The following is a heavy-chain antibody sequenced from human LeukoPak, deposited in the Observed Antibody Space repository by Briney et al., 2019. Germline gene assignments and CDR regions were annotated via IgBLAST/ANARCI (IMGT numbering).Heavy chain of an antibody. CDR1: GGSISSYY. Sequence: SETLSLTCTVSGGSISSYYWSWIRQPAGKGLEWIGRIYTSGSTNYNPSLKSRVTISVDTSKNQFSLKLSSVTAADTAVYYCARWPGWLQFGYYFDYWGQGTLVTVSS. CDR3: ARWPGWLQFGYYFDY. J-gene: IGHJ4*02. CDR2: IYTSGST. V-gene: IGHV4-4*07. D-gene: IGHD5-24*01.